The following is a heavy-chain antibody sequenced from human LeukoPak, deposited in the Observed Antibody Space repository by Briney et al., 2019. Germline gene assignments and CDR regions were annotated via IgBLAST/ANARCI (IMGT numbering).Heavy chain of an antibody. CDR2: ISSSSSYI. J-gene: IGHJ5*02. V-gene: IGHV3-21*01. D-gene: IGHD2-2*02. CDR1: GFTFSSYS. Sequence: GGSLRLSCAASGFTFSSYSVNWVRQAPGKGLEWVSSISSSSSYIYYADSVKGRFTISRDNAKNSLYLQMNSLRAEDTAVYYCARLGVVPAAIPVDGFDPWGQGTLVTVSS. CDR3: ARLGVVPAAIPVDGFDP.